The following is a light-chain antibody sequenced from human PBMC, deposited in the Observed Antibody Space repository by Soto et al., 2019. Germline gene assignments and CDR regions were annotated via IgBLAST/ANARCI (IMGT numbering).Light chain of an antibody. Sequence: QSALTQPRSVSGSPGQSVTISCTGTSSDVGSYDYVSWYLQHPGIAPKVIIYDVSKRPSGVPDRFSGSKSDNTASLTVSGLQAEDEADYYCVSYAGGTYVFGTGTKLTVL. J-gene: IGLJ1*01. V-gene: IGLV2-11*01. CDR1: SSDVGSYDY. CDR2: DVS. CDR3: VSYAGGTYV.